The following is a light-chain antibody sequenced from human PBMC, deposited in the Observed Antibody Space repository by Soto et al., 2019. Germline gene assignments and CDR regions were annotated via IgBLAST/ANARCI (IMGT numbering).Light chain of an antibody. J-gene: IGLJ1*01. CDR1: SSDVGGYNY. Sequence: QSVLTQPASVSGSPGQSITISCTGTSSDVGGYNYVSWYQQHPGKAPKLMIYDVSNRPSGVSNRFSGSKSGNTASLTISGLQAEDDADYYSSSYTSSSTLEGDFGTGTKVPV. CDR3: SSYTSSSTLEGD. CDR2: DVS. V-gene: IGLV2-14*01.